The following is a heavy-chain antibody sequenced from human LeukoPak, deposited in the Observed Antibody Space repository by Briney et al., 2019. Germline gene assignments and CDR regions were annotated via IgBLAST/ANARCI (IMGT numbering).Heavy chain of an antibody. CDR3: ARVLPTAKDAFDI. D-gene: IGHD4-17*01. CDR1: GFSFSSYG. V-gene: IGHV3-30*02. Sequence: GGSLRLSCAASGFSFSSYGMYWVRQAPGKGLEWVAFIRYDGSNKNYADSVKGRFTISRDNSKNTLYLQMNSLRAEDTAVYYCARVLPTAKDAFDIWGQGTMVTVSS. CDR2: IRYDGSNK. J-gene: IGHJ3*02.